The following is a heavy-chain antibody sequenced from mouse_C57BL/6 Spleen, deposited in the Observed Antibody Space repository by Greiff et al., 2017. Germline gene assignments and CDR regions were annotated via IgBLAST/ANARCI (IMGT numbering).Heavy chain of an antibody. Sequence: EVKLQESGGGLVQPKGSLKLSCAASGFSFNTYAMNWVRQAPGKGLEWVARIRSKSNNYATYYADSVKDRFTISRDDSESMLYLQMNNLKTEDTAMYYCVSDYGGFAYWGQGTLVTVSA. J-gene: IGHJ3*01. D-gene: IGHD1-1*02. CDR1: GFSFNTYA. CDR3: VSDYGGFAY. V-gene: IGHV10-1*01. CDR2: IRSKSNNYAT.